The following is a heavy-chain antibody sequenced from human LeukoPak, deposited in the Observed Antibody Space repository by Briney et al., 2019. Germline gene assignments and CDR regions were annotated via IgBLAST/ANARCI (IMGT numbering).Heavy chain of an antibody. V-gene: IGHV1-69*04. D-gene: IGHD2-15*01. J-gene: IGHJ5*02. CDR1: GGTFSSYA. Sequence: ASVKVSCKASGGTFSSYAISWVRQAPGQGLEWMGRIIPIFGIANYAQKFQGRVTITADKSTSTAYMELSSLRSEDTAVYYYARAGYCSGGSCPVSWFDPWGQGTLVTVSS. CDR2: IIPIFGIA. CDR3: ARAGYCSGGSCPVSWFDP.